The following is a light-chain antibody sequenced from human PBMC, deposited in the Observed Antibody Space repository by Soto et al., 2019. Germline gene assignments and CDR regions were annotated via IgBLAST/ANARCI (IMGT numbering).Light chain of an antibody. V-gene: IGLV1-47*01. Sequence: QPVLTQPPSVSGTPGRRVTISCSGSNSNIGSNYVFWYQQLPGTAPRLLIYRNSQRPSGVPDRFSGSKSGTSASLAISGLRSEDEADYYCAGWEDSLNGVGFGGGTNLTVL. CDR1: NSNIGSNY. J-gene: IGLJ2*01. CDR2: RNS. CDR3: AGWEDSLNGVG.